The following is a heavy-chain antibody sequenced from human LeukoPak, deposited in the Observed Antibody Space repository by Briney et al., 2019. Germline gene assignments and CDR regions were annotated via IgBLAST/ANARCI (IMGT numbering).Heavy chain of an antibody. D-gene: IGHD2-2*01. CDR1: GGSISSYY. Sequence: SETLSLTCTVSGGSISSYYWSWIRQPAGKGLEWIGRIYTSGRTNYNPSLKSRVTMSVDTSKNQFSLKLSSVTAADTAVYYCARDQGVVVPVATKGGWFDPWGQGTLVTVSS. J-gene: IGHJ5*02. V-gene: IGHV4-4*07. CDR2: IYTSGRT. CDR3: ARDQGVVVPVATKGGWFDP.